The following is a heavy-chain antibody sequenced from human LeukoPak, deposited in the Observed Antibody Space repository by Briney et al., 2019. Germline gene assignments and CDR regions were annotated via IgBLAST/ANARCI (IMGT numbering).Heavy chain of an antibody. CDR1: GFTSDDYW. J-gene: IGHJ6*04. Sequence: PGGSLRLSCTISGFTSDDYWLSWVRQAPGKGLEWVSLLRGEPHGGSAEYAASVEGRYGVSIDDCKSVAYEQMNSVKNEDTRVYFCTTAQSFDCLYWSHTFYTYMDVWGKGTTVIVSP. V-gene: IGHV3-49*04. CDR3: TTAQSFDCLYWSHTFYTYMDV. D-gene: IGHD2/OR15-2a*01. CDR2: LRGEPHGGSA.